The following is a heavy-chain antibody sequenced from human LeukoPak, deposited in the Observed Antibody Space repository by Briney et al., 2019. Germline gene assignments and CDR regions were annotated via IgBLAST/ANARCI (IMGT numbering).Heavy chain of an antibody. CDR2: INPNSGGT. CDR1: GYTFTSYG. CDR3: ARGSASSGYLSSDDAFDI. Sequence: ASVKVSCKASGYTFTSYGISWVRQAPGQGLEWMGWINPNSGGTNYAQKFQGWVTMTRDTSISTAYMELSRLRSDDTAVYYCARGSASSGYLSSDDAFDIWGQGTMVTVSS. D-gene: IGHD3-22*01. V-gene: IGHV1-2*04. J-gene: IGHJ3*02.